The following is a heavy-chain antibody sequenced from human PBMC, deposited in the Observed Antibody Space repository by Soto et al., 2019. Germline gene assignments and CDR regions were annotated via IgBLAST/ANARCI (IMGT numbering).Heavy chain of an antibody. CDR3: ARDGYYDGSGTYSHYYGMDV. CDR1: GFTFSTYS. J-gene: IGHJ6*02. Sequence: PGRSLRLSCAASGFTFSTYSMNWVRQAPGKGLEWVSSISSSSTYIYYADSVKGRLTISRDNAKNSLYLQMNSLRAEDTAVYYCARDGYYDGSGTYSHYYGMDVWGQGTMVTVSS. D-gene: IGHD3-10*01. CDR2: ISSSSTYI. V-gene: IGHV3-21*01.